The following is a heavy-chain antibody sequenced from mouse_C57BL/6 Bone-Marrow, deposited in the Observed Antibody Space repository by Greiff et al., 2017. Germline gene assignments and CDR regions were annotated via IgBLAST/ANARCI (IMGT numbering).Heavy chain of an antibody. J-gene: IGHJ3*01. D-gene: IGHD1-1*02. CDR2: INPSSGYT. CDR3: ARRVYGAWFAY. CDR1: GYTFTSYW. V-gene: IGHV1-7*01. Sequence: VQLQQSGAELAKPGASVKLSCKASGYTFTSYWMHWVKQRPGQGLEWIGYINPSSGYTTYNQKFKDKATLTAEKSSSTAYMQLSRLTYEDSAVYYWARRVYGAWFAYWGQGTLVTVSA.